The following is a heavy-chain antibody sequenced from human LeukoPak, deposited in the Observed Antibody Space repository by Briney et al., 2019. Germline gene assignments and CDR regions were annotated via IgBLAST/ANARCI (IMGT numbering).Heavy chain of an antibody. CDR1: GLPFSNAW. V-gene: IGHV3-15*01. CDR3: TTVGLYDILTGHYHDSFDR. CDR2: IKGKIDGGTK. D-gene: IGHD3-9*01. Sequence: PGESLRLSCAASGLPFSNAWMSWVRQAPGKGLEWVRRIKGKIDGGTKDHAAPVKGRFTISRDDSKNTLYLQMNSLKTEDTAVYYCTTVGLYDILTGHYHDSFDRWGQGTMVTVSS. J-gene: IGHJ3*01.